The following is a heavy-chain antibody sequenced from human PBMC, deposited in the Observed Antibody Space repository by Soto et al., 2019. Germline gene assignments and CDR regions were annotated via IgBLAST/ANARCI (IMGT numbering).Heavy chain of an antibody. D-gene: IGHD3-22*01. V-gene: IGHV3-23*01. J-gene: IGHJ4*02. CDR1: GFTFSSYA. CDR2: ISGSGGST. CDR3: AKPYYYDSSGYYPFDY. Sequence: GGSLRLSCAASGFTFSSYAMSWVRQAPGKGLEWVSAISGSGGSTYYADSVKGRFTISRDNSKNTLYLQMNSLRAEDTAVYYCAKPYYYDSSGYYPFDYWGQGTLVTVSS.